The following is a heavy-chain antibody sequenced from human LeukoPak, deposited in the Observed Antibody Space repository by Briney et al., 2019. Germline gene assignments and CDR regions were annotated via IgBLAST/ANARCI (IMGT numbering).Heavy chain of an antibody. CDR2: MSYDGINK. Sequence: AGGSLRLSCAASGFTFSSYGVHWVRQAPGKGLEWVAFMSYDGINKYYADSVKGRFTISRDNSKNTLYLQMNSLRAEDTAVYYCAPSTGVVVAATGGSASAWGQGTLVTVSS. CDR1: GFTFSSYG. CDR3: APSTGVVVAATGGSASA. J-gene: IGHJ4*02. D-gene: IGHD2-15*01. V-gene: IGHV3-30*03.